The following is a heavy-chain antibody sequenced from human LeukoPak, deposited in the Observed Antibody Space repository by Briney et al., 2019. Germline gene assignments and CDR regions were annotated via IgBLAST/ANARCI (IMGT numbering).Heavy chain of an antibody. CDR2: MSPNSGDT. V-gene: IGHV1-8*01. D-gene: IGHD7-27*01. CDR3: TRGPPNWGYDY. CDR1: GYTFTSYD. J-gene: IGHJ4*02. Sequence: ASVKVSCKASGYTFTSYDFNWVRQAAGQRPEWMGWMSPNSGDTGYAQKFQDRVTMTRNTSISTAYMELSSLRSDDTAVYYCTRGPPNWGYDYWGPGTLVTVSS.